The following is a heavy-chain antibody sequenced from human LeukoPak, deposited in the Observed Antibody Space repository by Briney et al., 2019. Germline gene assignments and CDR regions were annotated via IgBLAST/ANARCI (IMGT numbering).Heavy chain of an antibody. CDR3: ATAVLWFGAYGMDV. J-gene: IGHJ6*02. CDR2: IKQDGSEK. CDR1: GFTFSSYW. V-gene: IGHV3-7*01. D-gene: IGHD3-10*01. Sequence: GGSLRLSCAASGFTFSSYWMSWVRQAPGKGLEWVANIKQDGSEKYYVDSVKGRFTISRDNAKNSLYLQMNSLRAEDTAVYYCATAVLWFGAYGMDVWGQGTTVTVSS.